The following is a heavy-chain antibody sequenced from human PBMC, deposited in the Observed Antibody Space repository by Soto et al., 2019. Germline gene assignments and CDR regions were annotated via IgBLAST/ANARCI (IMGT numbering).Heavy chain of an antibody. V-gene: IGHV1-18*01. CDR3: ARGGDVVLVTAPLDH. CDR1: GYTFTSYG. Sequence: ASVKVSCKASGYTFTSYGISWVRQAPGQGLEWMGWISTYNANTNYAQKVQGRVTMTTDTSTSTAYMELRSLRSDDTAVYYCARGGDVVLVTAPLDHWGQGTLVTVSS. D-gene: IGHD2-21*02. J-gene: IGHJ5*02. CDR2: ISTYNANT.